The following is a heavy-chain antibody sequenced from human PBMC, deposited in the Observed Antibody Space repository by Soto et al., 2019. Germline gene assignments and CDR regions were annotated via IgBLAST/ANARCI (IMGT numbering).Heavy chain of an antibody. CDR3: ARDPGYYDILTGYYLATRSDAFDI. CDR1: GGSISSYY. CDR2: IYYSGST. V-gene: IGHV4-59*01. D-gene: IGHD3-9*01. Sequence: SETLSLTCTVSGGSISSYYWSWIRQPPGKGLEWIGYIYYSGSTNYNPSLKSRVTISVDTSKNQFSLKLSSVTAADTAVYYCARDPGYYDILTGYYLATRSDAFDIWGHGTMVTVSS. J-gene: IGHJ3*02.